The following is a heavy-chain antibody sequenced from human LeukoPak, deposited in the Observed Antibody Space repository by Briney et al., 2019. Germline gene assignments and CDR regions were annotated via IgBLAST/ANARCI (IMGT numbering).Heavy chain of an antibody. J-gene: IGHJ5*02. CDR2: ISGLVGRT. Sequence: GGSLRLSCAASGFTFRSFAMNWVRQAPGKGLEWVSAISGLVGRTHYADSVKGRFTISRDNARTSLYLQMNSLRVEDTGVYYCARGDPHADLWGQGTLVTVSS. V-gene: IGHV3-23*01. CDR3: ARGDPHADL. CDR1: GFTFRSFA.